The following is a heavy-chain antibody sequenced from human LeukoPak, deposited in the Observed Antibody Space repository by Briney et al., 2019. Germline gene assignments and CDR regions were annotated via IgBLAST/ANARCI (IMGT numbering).Heavy chain of an antibody. CDR1: GFIFSSYW. CDR2: INSDGSST. Sequence: GGSLRLSCAASGFIFSSYWMHWVRQAPGKGLVWVSRINSDGSSTSYADSVKGRFTISRDNAKNTLYLQMNSLRTEDTAVYYCARGEGIAVAGTHIAYWGQGTLVTVSS. V-gene: IGHV3-74*01. D-gene: IGHD6-19*01. J-gene: IGHJ4*02. CDR3: ARGEGIAVAGTHIAY.